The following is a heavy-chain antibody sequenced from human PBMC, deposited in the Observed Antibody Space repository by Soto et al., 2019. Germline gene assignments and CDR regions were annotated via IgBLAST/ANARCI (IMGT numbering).Heavy chain of an antibody. V-gene: IGHV4-30-2*01. Sequence: SETLSLTCAVSGGSLSSSAYSWSWIRQPPGKSLEWIGFIYQSGSTYYNPSLKSRVTMSLDRPKNQFSLKLSSVTAADTAVYYCARELLFYDSDGFSWDDAFDIWGQGTMVTV. D-gene: IGHD3-22*01. CDR1: GGSLSSSAYS. CDR3: ARELLFYDSDGFSWDDAFDI. CDR2: IYQSGST. J-gene: IGHJ3*02.